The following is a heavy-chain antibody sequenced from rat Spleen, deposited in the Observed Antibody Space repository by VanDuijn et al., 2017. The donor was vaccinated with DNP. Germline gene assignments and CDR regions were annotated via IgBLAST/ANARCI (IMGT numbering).Heavy chain of an antibody. Sequence: EVQLVESGGGLVQPGRSMKLSCAASGFTFSNYYMAWVRQAPTKGLEWVASISTGGGNTYYRDSVKGRFTISRDNAKSTLYLQMDSLRSEDTATYYCAKGRYFDFWGPGTMVTVSS. CDR3: AKGRYFDF. V-gene: IGHV5-25*01. J-gene: IGHJ1*01. CDR1: GFTFSNYY. CDR2: ISTGGGNT.